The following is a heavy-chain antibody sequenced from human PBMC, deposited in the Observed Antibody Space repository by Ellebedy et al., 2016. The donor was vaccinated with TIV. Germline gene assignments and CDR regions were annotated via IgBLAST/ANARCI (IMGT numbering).Heavy chain of an antibody. CDR3: ARELRQLWLLMAPFDY. J-gene: IGHJ4*02. CDR2: LSAYNNNT. D-gene: IGHD5-18*01. Sequence: AASVKVSCKASGYTFISYGISWVRQAPGHGLEWLGWLSAYNNNTNYPQKFQGRVTMITDTSTSTAYMELRSLRSDDTAVDYCARELRQLWLLMAPFDYWGQGTLVTVSS. CDR1: GYTFISYG. V-gene: IGHV1-18*01.